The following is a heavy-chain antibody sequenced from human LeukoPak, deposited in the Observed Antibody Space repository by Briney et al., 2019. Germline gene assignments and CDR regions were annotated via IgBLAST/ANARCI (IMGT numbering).Heavy chain of an antibody. Sequence: GGSLRLSCAASGFTFNNSGLIWVRQAPGKGLEWVAAISNDGGGTMYGGFVEGRFTISRDNSKNTLFLQMNSLRAEDTALYYCAKGSSGYFADLWGQGTLVTVSS. CDR3: AKGSSGYFADL. CDR1: GFTFNNSG. CDR2: ISNDGGGT. D-gene: IGHD3-22*01. V-gene: IGHV3-23*02. J-gene: IGHJ5*02.